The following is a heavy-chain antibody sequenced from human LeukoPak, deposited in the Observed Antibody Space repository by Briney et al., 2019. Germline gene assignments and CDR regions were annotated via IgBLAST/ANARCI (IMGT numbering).Heavy chain of an antibody. CDR1: GGSFSGYY. CDR3: ARYLCSGGTCYGFDY. D-gene: IGHD2-15*01. V-gene: IGHV4-34*01. J-gene: IGHJ4*02. Sequence: PSETLSLTCAVYGGSFSGYYWSWIRQPPGKGLESIGEINHSGSTNYNPSLKSRVTISVDTSKNEFSLKLTSVTVADTAVYYCARYLCSGGTCYGFDYWGQGTPVTVSS. CDR2: INHSGST.